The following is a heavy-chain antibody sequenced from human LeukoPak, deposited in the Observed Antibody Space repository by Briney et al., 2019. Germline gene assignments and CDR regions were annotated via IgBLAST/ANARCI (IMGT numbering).Heavy chain of an antibody. V-gene: IGHV3-48*02. CDR1: GFTFSSYS. D-gene: IGHD2-21*02. Sequence: GGSLRLSCAASGFTFSSYSMNWVRQAPGKGLEWVSYISSSSSTIYYADSVKGRFTISRDNAKNSLYLQMNRLRDEDTAVYYCAKDDLAYCGGDCSSYWGQGTLVTVSS. CDR2: ISSSSSTI. J-gene: IGHJ4*02. CDR3: AKDDLAYCGGDCSSY.